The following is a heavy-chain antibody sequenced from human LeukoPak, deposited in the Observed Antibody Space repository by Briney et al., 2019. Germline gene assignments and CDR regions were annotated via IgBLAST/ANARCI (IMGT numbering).Heavy chain of an antibody. CDR3: AREVTQGSIAAVGIDY. Sequence: TSETLSLTCAVYGGSFSGYYWSWIRQPPGKGLEWIGEINHSGSTNYNPSLKSRVTISVDTSKNQFSLKLSSVTAADTAVYYCAREVTQGSIAAVGIDYWGQGTLVTVSS. J-gene: IGHJ4*02. V-gene: IGHV4-34*01. CDR1: GGSFSGYY. CDR2: INHSGST. D-gene: IGHD6-13*01.